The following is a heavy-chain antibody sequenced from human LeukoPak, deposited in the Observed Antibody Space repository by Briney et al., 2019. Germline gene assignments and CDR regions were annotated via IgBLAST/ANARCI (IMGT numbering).Heavy chain of an antibody. V-gene: IGHV3-9*03. CDR3: AKATMDDAFDI. Sequence: PGGSLRLSCAASGFTFDDYAMHWVRHAPGKGLEWVSGISWNSGSIGYADSVKGRFTISRDNAKNSLYLQMNSLRAEDMALYYCAKATMDDAFDIWGQGTMVTVSS. J-gene: IGHJ3*02. CDR2: ISWNSGSI. D-gene: IGHD3-3*01. CDR1: GFTFDDYA.